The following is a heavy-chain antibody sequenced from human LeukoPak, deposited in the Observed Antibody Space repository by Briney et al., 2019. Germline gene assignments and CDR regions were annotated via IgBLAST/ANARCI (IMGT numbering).Heavy chain of an antibody. CDR1: GYTLTELS. Sequence: ASVKVSCKVSGYTLTELSMHWVRQAPGKGLEWMGGFDPEDGETIYAQKFQCRVTMTEDTSTDTAYMELSSLRSEDTAVYYCATERPSSGYFTDAFDIWGQGTMVTVSS. J-gene: IGHJ3*02. V-gene: IGHV1-24*01. D-gene: IGHD3-22*01. CDR3: ATERPSSGYFTDAFDI. CDR2: FDPEDGET.